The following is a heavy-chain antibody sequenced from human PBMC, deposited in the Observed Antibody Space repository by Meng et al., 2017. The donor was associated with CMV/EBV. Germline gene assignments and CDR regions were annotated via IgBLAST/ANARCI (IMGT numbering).Heavy chain of an antibody. D-gene: IGHD5-24*01. CDR1: GGTFSSYA. CDR3: ARVVGDGGIDY. V-gene: IGHV1-69*05. Sequence: SVKVSCKASGGTFSSYATSWVRQAPGQGLEWMGGIIPIFGTANHAQKFQDRVTITTDESTGTAYMALSSLRSEDTAVYYCARVVGDGGIDYWGQGTLVTVSS. CDR2: IIPIFGTA. J-gene: IGHJ4*02.